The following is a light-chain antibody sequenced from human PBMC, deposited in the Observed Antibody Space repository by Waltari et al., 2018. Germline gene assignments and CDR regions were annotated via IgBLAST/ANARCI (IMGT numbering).Light chain of an antibody. CDR1: QSVKNN. V-gene: IGKV1-5*03. Sequence: DIPMTQSPSTLSASVGDRVSITCRANQSVKNNLACDQQKPGKGIKGVIQKASRLDSGVPSRFSGSGYGTEFILTISSLQPDDFATYYCQEYDSLPITFGGGTRVEIK. CDR3: QEYDSLPIT. CDR2: KAS. J-gene: IGKJ4*01.